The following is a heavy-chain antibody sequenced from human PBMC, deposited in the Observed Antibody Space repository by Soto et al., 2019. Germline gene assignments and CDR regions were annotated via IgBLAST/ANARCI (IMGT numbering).Heavy chain of an antibody. Sequence: WWSXRVSCSSSVFSFFNYAINLFRHAPGKGLECVSGLSGSGTSTYYADSVNGRFTISRDNSRDTLFLQMNSLTADDTAVYYCAKANKNAGWFNQLDSRGQRALVT. V-gene: IGHV3-23*01. CDR3: AKANKNAGWFNQLDS. J-gene: IGHJ4*02. CDR1: VFSFFNYA. D-gene: IGHD6-19*01. CDR2: LSGSGTST.